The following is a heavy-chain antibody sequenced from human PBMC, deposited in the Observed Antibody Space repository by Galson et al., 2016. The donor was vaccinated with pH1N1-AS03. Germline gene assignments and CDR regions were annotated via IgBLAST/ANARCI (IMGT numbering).Heavy chain of an antibody. V-gene: IGHV4-59*01. CDR2: LCHSGST. Sequence: SESLSLTCSVSGGAISSYCWNWIRQPPGKGLEWIGHLCHSGSTNYNPSLSGQVTISVDTSTNQFFLTLDSVTATDTAVYYCARDLATYRDYYAMGVWGPGTTVSVSS. CDR3: ARDLATYRDYYAMGV. J-gene: IGHJ6*01. D-gene: IGHD1-1*01. CDR1: GGAISSYC.